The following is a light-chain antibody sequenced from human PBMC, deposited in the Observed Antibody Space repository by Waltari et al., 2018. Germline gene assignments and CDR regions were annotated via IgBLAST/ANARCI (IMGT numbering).Light chain of an antibody. CDR1: ALPKQY. J-gene: IGLJ2*01. CDR2: KDS. Sequence: SYELTQPPSVSVSPGQTARITCSGDALPKQYAYWYQQKPGQAPVLVIYKDSGRPSGIPERVSGSSSGTTVTLTISGVQAEDEADYYCQSADSSGTCVVFGGGTKLTVL. CDR3: QSADSSGTCVV. V-gene: IGLV3-25*03.